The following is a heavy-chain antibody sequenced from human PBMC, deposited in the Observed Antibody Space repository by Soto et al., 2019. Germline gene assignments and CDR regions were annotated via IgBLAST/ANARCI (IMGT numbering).Heavy chain of an antibody. CDR3: ARDHSVAPTSGSYGAFDI. Sequence: QVQLQESGPGLVKPSQTLSLTCTVSGGSISSGGYYWSWIRHHPGKCLEWIGYIYYSGSTYYNPSLKSRVTISVDTSKNQFSLKLSSVTAADTAVYYCARDHSVAPTSGSYGAFDIWGQGTMVTVSS. CDR2: IYYSGST. CDR1: GGSISSGGYY. J-gene: IGHJ3*02. V-gene: IGHV4-31*03. D-gene: IGHD1-26*01.